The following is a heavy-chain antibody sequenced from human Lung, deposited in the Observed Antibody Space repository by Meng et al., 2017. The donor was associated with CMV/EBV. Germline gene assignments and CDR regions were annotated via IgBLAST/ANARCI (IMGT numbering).Heavy chain of an antibody. V-gene: IGHV4-61*01. CDR2: IYYSGST. Sequence: SETLSLXXTVSYGSVSSGSYYWSWIRQPPGKGLEWIGYIYYSGSTNYNPSLKSRVTISIDTSKNQFSLKLSSVTAADTAVYYCARAPGYRSLYGMDVWGQGNXV. CDR1: YGSVSSGSYY. J-gene: IGHJ6*01. D-gene: IGHD1-1*01. CDR3: ARAPGYRSLYGMDV.